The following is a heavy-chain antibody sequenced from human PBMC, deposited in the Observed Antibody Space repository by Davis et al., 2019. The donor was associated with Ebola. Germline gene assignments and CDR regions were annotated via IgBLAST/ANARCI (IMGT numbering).Heavy chain of an antibody. CDR3: AKDVQLWFGELLYTPTVGYFDY. D-gene: IGHD3-10*01. CDR1: GFTFSSYA. V-gene: IGHV3-23*01. Sequence: GGSLRLSCAASGFTFSSYAMSWVRQAPGKGLEWVSAISGSGGSTYYADSVKGRFTISRDNSKNTLYLQMNSLRAEDTAVYYCAKDVQLWFGELLYTPTVGYFDYWGQGTLVTVSS. J-gene: IGHJ4*02. CDR2: ISGSGGST.